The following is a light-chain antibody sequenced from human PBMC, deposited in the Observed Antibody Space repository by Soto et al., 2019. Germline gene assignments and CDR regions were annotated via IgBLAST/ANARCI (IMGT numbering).Light chain of an antibody. CDR3: SAYAGSSNGV. J-gene: IGLJ1*01. CDR1: SSEVGGYNF. Sequence: QSVLTQPPSASGSPGQSVTISCTGTSSEVGGYNFVSWYQQHPGKAPKLIISEVSKRPSGVPDRFSGSKSGNTASLTVSGLQAEDEADYYCSAYAGSSNGVFGTGTKVTVL. V-gene: IGLV2-8*01. CDR2: EVS.